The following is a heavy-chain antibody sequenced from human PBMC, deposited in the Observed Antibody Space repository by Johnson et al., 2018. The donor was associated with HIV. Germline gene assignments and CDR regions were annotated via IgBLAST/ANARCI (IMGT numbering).Heavy chain of an antibody. V-gene: IGHV3-64*01. J-gene: IGHJ3*02. D-gene: IGHD3-10*01. CDR1: GFTFSSYA. CDR2: ISSNGGST. CDR3: ARDVASVYGSGDHAFDI. Sequence: VLLVESGGGVVQPGRSLRLSCAASGFTFSSYAMHWVRQAPGKGLQYVSAISSNGGSTYYANSVKGRFTISRDNSRNTLYLQMGRLRVEDMAVYYCARDVASVYGSGDHAFDIWGQGTMVTVSS.